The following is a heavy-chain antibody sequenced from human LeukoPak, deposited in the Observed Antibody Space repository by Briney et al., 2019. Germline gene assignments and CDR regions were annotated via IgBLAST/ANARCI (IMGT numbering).Heavy chain of an antibody. J-gene: IGHJ4*02. D-gene: IGHD2-15*01. CDR3: ARGSRDIVVVVAATGYYFDY. CDR2: INHSGST. Sequence: SETLSLTCAVYGGSFSGYYWSWIRQPPGKGLEWIGEINHSGSTNYNPSLKSRVTISVDTSKNQFSLKLSSVTAADTAVYYCARGSRDIVVVVAATGYYFDYWGQGTLVTVSS. CDR1: GGSFSGYY. V-gene: IGHV4-34*01.